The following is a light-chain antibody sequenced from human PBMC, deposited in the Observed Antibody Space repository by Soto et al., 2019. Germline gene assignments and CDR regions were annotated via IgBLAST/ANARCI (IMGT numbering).Light chain of an antibody. V-gene: IGLV2-23*02. CDR3: CSYTSSETVV. Sequence: QSALTQPAYVSGTPGQSITISCTGTNSGVGKYDFVSWYQHYPDKAPKFIIYEVNKRPSGVSHRFSGSKSGSTASLTISGLQAEDEAHYYCCSYTSSETVVFGGGTKLTVL. CDR1: NSGVGKYDF. J-gene: IGLJ3*02. CDR2: EVN.